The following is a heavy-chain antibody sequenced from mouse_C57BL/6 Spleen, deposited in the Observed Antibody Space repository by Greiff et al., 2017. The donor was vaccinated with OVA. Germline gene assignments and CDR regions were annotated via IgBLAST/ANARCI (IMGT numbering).Heavy chain of an antibody. Sequence: VQRVESGPELVKPGASVKISCKASGYAFSSSWMNWVKQRPGKGLEWIGRIYPGDGDTNYNGKFKGKATLTADKSSSTAYMQLSSLTSEDSAVYFCARSRDVDYWGQGTTLTVSS. J-gene: IGHJ2*01. V-gene: IGHV1-82*01. CDR1: GYAFSSSW. CDR2: IYPGDGDT. D-gene: IGHD3-3*01. CDR3: ARSRDVDY.